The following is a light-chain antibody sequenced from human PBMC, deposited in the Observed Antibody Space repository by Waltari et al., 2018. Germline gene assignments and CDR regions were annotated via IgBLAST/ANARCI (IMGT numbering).Light chain of an antibody. V-gene: IGLV3-19*01. Sequence: SSALTPAPAASVALGQTVRITCQGDSLRDSSADWYQQKPRQAPGLVLYSNNNRPSGIPDRFSGSSSGNTGSLTISGAQAEDEADYHCSSRDSSGEVVFGGGTKLTVL. CDR2: SNN. CDR1: SLRDSS. J-gene: IGLJ3*02. CDR3: SSRDSSGEVV.